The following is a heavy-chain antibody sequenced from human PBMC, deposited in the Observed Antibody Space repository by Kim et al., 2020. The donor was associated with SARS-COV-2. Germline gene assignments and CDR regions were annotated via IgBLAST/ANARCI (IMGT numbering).Heavy chain of an antibody. CDR2: INAGNGNT. CDR3: ARTPRDYSSSWAGNELPDY. V-gene: IGHV1-3*01. D-gene: IGHD6-13*01. CDR1: GYTFTSYA. Sequence: ASVKVSCKASGYTFTSYAMHWVRQAPGQRLEWMGWINAGNGNTKYSQKFQGRVTITRDTSASTAYMELSSLRSEDTAVYYCARTPRDYSSSWAGNELPDYWGQGTLVTVSS. J-gene: IGHJ4*02.